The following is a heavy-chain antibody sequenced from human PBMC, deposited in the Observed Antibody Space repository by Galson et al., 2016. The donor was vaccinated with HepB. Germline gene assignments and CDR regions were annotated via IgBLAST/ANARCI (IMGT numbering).Heavy chain of an antibody. V-gene: IGHV4-39*01. J-gene: IGHJ4*01. CDR1: GGSVSSSSYY. CDR3: CSPEGQLWKPFDF. D-gene: IGHD5-18*01. CDR2: IYYSGST. Sequence: SETLSLTCSVSGGSVSSSSYYWGWIRQPPGKGLEWIGSIYYSGSTYYNPSLKSRAIISVDKSKNLFSLKLTSVIAAYTAVYYCCSPEGQLWKPFDFWGHGTLVTVSS.